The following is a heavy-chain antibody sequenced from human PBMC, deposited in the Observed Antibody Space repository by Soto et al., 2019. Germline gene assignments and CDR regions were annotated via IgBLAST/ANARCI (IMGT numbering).Heavy chain of an antibody. J-gene: IGHJ6*02. CDR1: GFSFSTST. CDR3: ARVRRNDASDYYGMDV. D-gene: IGHD1-1*01. CDR2: ISSGSTTI. Sequence: GGSLRLSCAASGFSFSTSTMNWVRQAPGTGLEWVSYISSGSTTIYYADSVKGRFTISRDNGKNSLYLQMNSLRDEDTAVYYCARVRRNDASDYYGMDVWGQGTTVTVSS. V-gene: IGHV3-48*02.